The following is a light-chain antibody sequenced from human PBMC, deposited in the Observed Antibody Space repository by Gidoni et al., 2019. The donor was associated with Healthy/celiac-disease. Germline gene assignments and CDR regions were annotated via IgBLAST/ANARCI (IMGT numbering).Light chain of an antibody. J-gene: IGKJ5*01. CDR3: QQDNSYSIT. Sequence: DIQMTQSPSTLSASVGDRVTITCRASQSISSWLAWYQQKPGKASKLLIYKASSLESGVPSRFSGSGSGTEFTLTISSLQPDDVATYYCQQDNSYSITFGQGTRLEIK. CDR1: QSISSW. CDR2: KAS. V-gene: IGKV1-5*03.